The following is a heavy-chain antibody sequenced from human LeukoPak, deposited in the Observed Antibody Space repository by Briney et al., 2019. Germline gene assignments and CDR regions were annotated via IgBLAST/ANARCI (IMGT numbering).Heavy chain of an antibody. Sequence: PSETLSLTCTVSGGSISSSSYYWGWIRQPPGKGLEWIGSIYYSGSTYYNPSLKSRVTISVDTSKNQFSLKLSSVTAADTAAYYCASRYSSSSLYYYYGMDVWGQGTTVTVSS. CDR3: ASRYSSSSLYYYYGMDV. CDR1: GGSISSSSYY. J-gene: IGHJ6*02. V-gene: IGHV4-39*01. D-gene: IGHD6-6*01. CDR2: IYYSGST.